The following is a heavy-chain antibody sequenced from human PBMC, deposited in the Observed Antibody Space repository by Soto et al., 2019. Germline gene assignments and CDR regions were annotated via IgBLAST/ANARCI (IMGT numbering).Heavy chain of an antibody. V-gene: IGHV3-30*03. J-gene: IGHJ6*02. CDR2: VSYDGSNK. D-gene: IGHD6-13*01. CDR3: ARGPVIAAAGAWGSSYYYYGMDV. Sequence: QVQLVESGGGVVQPGRSLRLSCAASGFTFSNYGMHWVRQAPGKGLEWVAVVSYDGSNKNYADSVKGRFTISRDNSKNTLYLQMNSLRTEDTTVYYCARGPVIAAAGAWGSSYYYYGMDVWGHGTTVTVSS. CDR1: GFTFSNYG.